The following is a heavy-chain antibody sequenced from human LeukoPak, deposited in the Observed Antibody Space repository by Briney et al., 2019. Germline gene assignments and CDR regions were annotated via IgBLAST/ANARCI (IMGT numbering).Heavy chain of an antibody. Sequence: ASVKVSCKVFGYTFSDHAMNWVRQATGQGLEWMGWMNPNSGNTGYAQKFQGRVTMTRNTSISTAYMELSSLRSEDTAVYYCARGIGRRSDYWGQGTLVTVSS. CDR3: ARGIGRRSDY. CDR2: MNPNSGNT. V-gene: IGHV1-8*01. D-gene: IGHD3-16*02. CDR1: GYTFSDHA. J-gene: IGHJ4*02.